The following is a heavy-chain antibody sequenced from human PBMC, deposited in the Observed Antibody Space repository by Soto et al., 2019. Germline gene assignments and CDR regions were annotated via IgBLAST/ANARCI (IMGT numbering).Heavy chain of an antibody. CDR1: GGTFSSYA. D-gene: IGHD2-2*01. Sequence: ASVKVSCKASGGTFSSYAISWVRQAPGQGLEWMGWINAGNGNTKYSQKFQGRVTITRDTSASTAYMELSSLRSEDTAVYYCARDLDGHCSSTSCYRGFDYWGQGTLVTVSS. J-gene: IGHJ4*02. CDR3: ARDLDGHCSSTSCYRGFDY. V-gene: IGHV1-3*01. CDR2: INAGNGNT.